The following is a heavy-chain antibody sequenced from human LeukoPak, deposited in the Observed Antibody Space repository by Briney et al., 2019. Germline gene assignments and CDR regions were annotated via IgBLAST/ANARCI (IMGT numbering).Heavy chain of an antibody. D-gene: IGHD1-26*01. CDR2: MNPNSGNT. V-gene: IGHV1-8*01. J-gene: IGHJ4*02. CDR1: GYNFISYD. Sequence: ASVRVSCKASGYNFISYDINWVRQATGQGLEWMGWMNPNSGNTGYAQKFQGRVTITRNTSISTAYMELSSLRSEDTAVYYCAREWALGATKGEFDYWGQGTLVTVSS. CDR3: AREWALGATKGEFDY.